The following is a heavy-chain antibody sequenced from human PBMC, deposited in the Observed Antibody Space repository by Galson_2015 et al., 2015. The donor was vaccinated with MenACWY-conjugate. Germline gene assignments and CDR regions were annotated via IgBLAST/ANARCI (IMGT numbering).Heavy chain of an antibody. CDR2: GSST. V-gene: IGHV3-74*01. J-gene: IGHJ4*02. CDR3: ARGLSVAAAVSPFAY. D-gene: IGHD6-13*01. Sequence: GSSTSYADSVKGRFTISRDNAKNTLYLQMNSLRAEDTAVYYCARGLSVAAAVSPFAYWGQGTLVTVSS.